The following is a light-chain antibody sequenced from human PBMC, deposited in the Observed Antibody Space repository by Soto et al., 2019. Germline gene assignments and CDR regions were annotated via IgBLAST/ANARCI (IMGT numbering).Light chain of an antibody. CDR2: GAS. J-gene: IGKJ5*01. CDR3: RQSSWAPIT. V-gene: IGKV3D-20*01. Sequence: MVLSQAPATLSWARGEITTLSCGASQSVSSSYLAWYQQKPGLAPRLLIYGASTRATGIPARFSGSGSETEFTLTLSSLQSEDFAVYYCRQSSWAPITFGQGTGLEIK. CDR1: QSVSSSY.